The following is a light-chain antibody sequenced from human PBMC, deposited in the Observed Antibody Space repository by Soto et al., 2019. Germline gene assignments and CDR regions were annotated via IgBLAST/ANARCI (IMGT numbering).Light chain of an antibody. CDR3: CSYAGSSTYV. CDR1: NSDVGNYNL. V-gene: IGLV2-23*02. Sequence: QSALTQPASVSGSPGQSITISCTGTNSDVGNYNLVSWYQQHPGKAPKVMIYEVNKRPSGVSNRFSGSKSGNTASLTVSGLQAEDEADYHCCSYAGSSTYVFVTGTKVTVL. J-gene: IGLJ1*01. CDR2: EVN.